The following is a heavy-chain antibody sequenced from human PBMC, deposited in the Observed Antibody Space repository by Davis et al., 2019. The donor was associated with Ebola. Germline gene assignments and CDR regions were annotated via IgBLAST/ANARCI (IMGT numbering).Heavy chain of an antibody. D-gene: IGHD3-3*02. CDR1: GYEFITNW. CDR3: ARQTHHFLSGPRTWFDP. J-gene: IGHJ5*02. Sequence: GESLKISCKASGYEFITNWIAWVRQKPGKGVEWMAMIYPDSSETKYSPSFQGHVTISADRSTNTAYLQWSNLRASDTAMYYCARQTHHFLSGPRTWFDPWGQGTLVTVSS. CDR2: IYPDSSET. V-gene: IGHV5-51*01.